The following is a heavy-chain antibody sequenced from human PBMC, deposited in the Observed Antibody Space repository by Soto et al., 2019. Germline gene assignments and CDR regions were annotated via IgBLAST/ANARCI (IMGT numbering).Heavy chain of an antibody. D-gene: IGHD1-26*01. J-gene: IGHJ4*02. Sequence: GASVKVSCKTSGGTFSSYAISWVRQAPGQGLEWMGGIVPLFRTTNYAQKFQGRVTITADESTSTAYMELSSLRSEDTAVYYCARLRVGATAGGYFDYWGQGTLVTVSS. V-gene: IGHV1-69*13. CDR1: GGTFSSYA. CDR3: ARLRVGATAGGYFDY. CDR2: IVPLFRTT.